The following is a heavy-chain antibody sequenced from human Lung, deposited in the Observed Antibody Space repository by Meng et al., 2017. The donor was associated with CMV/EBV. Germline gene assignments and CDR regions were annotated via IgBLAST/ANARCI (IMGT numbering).Heavy chain of an antibody. D-gene: IGHD1-26*01. Sequence: ASVKVSCKASGYTFTGYYMHWVRQAPGQGLEWMGWINPNSGGTNYAQKFQGRVTMTRDTSISTAYMELSRLRSDDTAVYYCARDRYIRVGAPVEYWGQGTXVTVSS. J-gene: IGHJ4*02. CDR3: ARDRYIRVGAPVEY. CDR1: GYTFTGYY. CDR2: INPNSGGT. V-gene: IGHV1-2*02.